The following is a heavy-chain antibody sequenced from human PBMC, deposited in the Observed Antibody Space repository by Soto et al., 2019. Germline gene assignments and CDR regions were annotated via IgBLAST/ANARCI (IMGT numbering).Heavy chain of an antibody. CDR1: GDTFSSYS. J-gene: IGHJ6*03. CDR2: IIPMVGTP. V-gene: IGHV1-69*08. Sequence: QAQLVQSGAEVKRPGSSVKVSCKASGDTFSSYSISWVRQAPGQGLEWMGRIIPMVGTPNYAQKFQGRVTFAAAKSTSTGYMVLNSLLSEDTAVDYCVTDGGSTSSSAYYYFMDVWGKGKRVIVSS. D-gene: IGHD3-16*01. CDR3: VTDGGSTSSSAYYYFMDV.